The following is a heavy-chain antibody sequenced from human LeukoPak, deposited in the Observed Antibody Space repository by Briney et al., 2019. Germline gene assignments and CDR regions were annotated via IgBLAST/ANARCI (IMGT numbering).Heavy chain of an antibody. V-gene: IGHV3-30*04. J-gene: IGHJ5*02. CDR3: ARDFSLGFCSGGSCPDWFDP. CDR2: ISYDGSNK. Sequence: GGSLRLSCAASGFTFSSYAMHWVRQAPGKGLEWVAVISYDGSNKYYADSVKGRFTISRDNSKNTLYLQMNSLRAEDTAVYYCARDFSLGFCSGGSCPDWFDPWGQGTLVTVSS. D-gene: IGHD2-15*01. CDR1: GFTFSSYA.